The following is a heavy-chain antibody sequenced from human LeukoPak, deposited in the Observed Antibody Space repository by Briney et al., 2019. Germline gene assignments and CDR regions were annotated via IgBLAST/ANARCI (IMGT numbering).Heavy chain of an antibody. CDR3: TKERYWRDGYNTGYYYGMDV. D-gene: IGHD5-24*01. CDR1: GFIFGNAW. J-gene: IGHJ6*02. V-gene: IGHV3-15*07. CDR2: IKSKIDGGTT. Sequence: GGSLRLSCAASGFIFGNAWMNWVRQAPGKGLEWVGHIKSKIDGGTTAYAAPVKGRFTISRDDSKNTLYLQINSLKTEDTAVYYCTKERYWRDGYNTGYYYGMDVWGQGTTVTVS.